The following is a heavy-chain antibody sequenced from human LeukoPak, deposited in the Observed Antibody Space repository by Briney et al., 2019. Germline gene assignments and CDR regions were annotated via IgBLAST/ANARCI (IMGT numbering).Heavy chain of an antibody. Sequence: ASVKVCCKASGYTFTSCAMNWVRQAPGQGLGWMRWINTDTGNPTYAQGFTGRFVFSLDSSVSTAYLQISSLKAEDTAVYYCARGSGYSYGLYYFDYWGQGALVTVSS. CDR1: GYTFTSCA. CDR2: INTDTGNP. CDR3: ARGSGYSYGLYYFDY. D-gene: IGHD5-18*01. V-gene: IGHV7-4-1*02. J-gene: IGHJ4*02.